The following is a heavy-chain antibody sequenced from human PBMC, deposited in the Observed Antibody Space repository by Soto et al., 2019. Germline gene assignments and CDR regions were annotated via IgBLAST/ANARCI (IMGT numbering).Heavy chain of an antibody. Sequence: SATLSLTCTVSGGSISSGGYYWSWIRQHPGKGLEWIGYIYYSGSTYYNPSLKSRVTISVDTSKNQFSLKLSSVTAADTAVYYCARTFYDSSGDEGWFDPWGQGTLVTVSS. D-gene: IGHD3-22*01. V-gene: IGHV4-31*03. J-gene: IGHJ5*02. CDR2: IYYSGST. CDR1: GGSISSGGYY. CDR3: ARTFYDSSGDEGWFDP.